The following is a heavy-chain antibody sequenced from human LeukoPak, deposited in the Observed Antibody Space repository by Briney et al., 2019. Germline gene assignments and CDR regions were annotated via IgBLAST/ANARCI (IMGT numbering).Heavy chain of an antibody. V-gene: IGHV3-23*01. J-gene: IGHJ3*01. CDR1: GFTFSHFV. CDR3: AIGERFIDAFEF. CDR2: ISGSGGTT. Sequence: PGGSLRLSCEASGFTFSHFVMSWVRQAPGKGLEWVSGISGSGGTTYYADSVTGRFTISRDNSKNTLYLQMNSLRAEDTAVYYCAIGERFIDAFEFRGQGTVATVSS.